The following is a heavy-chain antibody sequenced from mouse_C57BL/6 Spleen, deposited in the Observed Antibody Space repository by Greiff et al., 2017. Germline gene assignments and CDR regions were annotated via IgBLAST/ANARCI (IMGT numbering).Heavy chain of an antibody. V-gene: IGHV1-52*01. CDR2: IDPSDSET. D-gene: IGHD2-4*01. CDR3: AREGLRRVFAY. Sequence: QVHVKQPGAELVRPGSSVKLSCKASGYTFTSYWMHWVKQRPIQGLEWIGNIDPSDSETHYNQKFKDKATLTVDKSSSTAYMQLSSLTSEDSAVYYCAREGLRRVFAYWGQGTLVTVSA. CDR1: GYTFTSYW. J-gene: IGHJ3*01.